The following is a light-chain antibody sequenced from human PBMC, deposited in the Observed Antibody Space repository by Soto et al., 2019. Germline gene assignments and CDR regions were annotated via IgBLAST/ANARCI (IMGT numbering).Light chain of an antibody. CDR3: QQRKNWPPWT. J-gene: IGKJ1*01. CDR2: DAS. V-gene: IGKV3-11*01. CDR1: QSVSSY. Sequence: EIVLTQSPATLPLSPGERATLSCRASQSVSSYLAWYQQKPGQAPRLLIYDASNRATGIPARFSGSGSGTDFTLTISSLEPEDFAVYYCQQRKNWPPWTFGQGTKVEIK.